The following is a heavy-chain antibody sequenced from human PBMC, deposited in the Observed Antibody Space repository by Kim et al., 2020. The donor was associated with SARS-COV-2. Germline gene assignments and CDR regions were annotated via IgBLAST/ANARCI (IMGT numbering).Heavy chain of an antibody. D-gene: IGHD3-10*01. CDR3: ARGLDGSGALDY. V-gene: IGHV4-59*09. Sequence: NLQPPPQSRVTISVDTSKNQFSRKLSSVTAADTAVYYCARGLDGSGALDYWGQGTLVTVSS. J-gene: IGHJ4*02.